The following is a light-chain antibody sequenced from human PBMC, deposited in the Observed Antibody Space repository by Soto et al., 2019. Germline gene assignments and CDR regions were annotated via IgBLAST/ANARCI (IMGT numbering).Light chain of an antibody. Sequence: DIQMTQSPSALSASVGDRVTITCRASQNISSWLAWYQHKPGKAPKSLIYDASSLESGVPSRLSGSGSGTEFTLTISNLQPDDSATYYCQHYKAFSPWTFGQGTKVEIK. CDR2: DAS. CDR3: QHYKAFSPWT. J-gene: IGKJ1*01. CDR1: QNISSW. V-gene: IGKV1-5*01.